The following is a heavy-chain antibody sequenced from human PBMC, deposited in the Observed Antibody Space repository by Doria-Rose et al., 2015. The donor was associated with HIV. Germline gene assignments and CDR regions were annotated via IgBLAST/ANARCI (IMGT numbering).Heavy chain of an antibody. CDR1: GVSLSSPGMG. CDR3: ARIKSSRWYHKYYFDF. J-gene: IGHJ4*02. D-gene: IGHD6-13*01. V-gene: IGHV2-26*01. Sequence: QVQLVESGPVLVKPTETLTLTCTVSGVSLSSPGMGVSWIRQPPGKALEWLANIFSDDGRSYKTSLRSRLTISRGTSKSQVVLTMTGMDPVDTATYYCARIKSSRWYHKYYFDFWGQGTLVIVSA. CDR2: IFSDDGR.